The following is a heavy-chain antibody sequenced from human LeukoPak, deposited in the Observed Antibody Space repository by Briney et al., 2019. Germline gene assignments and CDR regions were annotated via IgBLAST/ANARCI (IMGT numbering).Heavy chain of an antibody. D-gene: IGHD2-21*01. J-gene: IGHJ6*02. CDR3: ARGGGERGMDV. CDR2: IWYDGSNK. CDR1: GFPFSTYG. V-gene: IGHV3-33*01. Sequence: PGRSLRLSCAASGFPFSTYGMHWVRQAPGKGLEWVAVIWYDGSNKNYVDSVKGRFTISRDNSKNTLYLQMNSLRLEDTAVYYCARGGGERGMDVWGQGTTVSVSS.